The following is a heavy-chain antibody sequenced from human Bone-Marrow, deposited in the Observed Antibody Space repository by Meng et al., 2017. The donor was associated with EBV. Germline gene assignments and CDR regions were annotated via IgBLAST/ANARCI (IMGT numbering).Heavy chain of an antibody. D-gene: IGHD5-24*01. CDR1: GGSFSGYY. CDR2: INHSGST. CDR3: ARVRSVATITLFDY. J-gene: IGHJ4*02. Sequence: QVQLQQWGAGLLKPSWTLSLTCAGYGGSFSGYYWSWIRQPPGKGLEWIGEINHSGSTNYNPSLKSRVTISVDTSKNQFSLKLSSVTAADTAVYYCARVRSVATITLFDYWGQGTLVTVSS. V-gene: IGHV4-34*01.